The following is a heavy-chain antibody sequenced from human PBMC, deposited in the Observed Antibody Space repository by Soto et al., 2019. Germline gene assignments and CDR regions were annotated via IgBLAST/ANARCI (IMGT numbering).Heavy chain of an antibody. V-gene: IGHV3-33*01. CDR1: GFTFSSYG. Sequence: GRSLRLSCAASGFTFSSYGMHWVRQAPGKGLEWVAVIWYDGSNKYYADSVKGRFTISRDNSKNTLYLQMNSLRAEDTAVYYCARDPRYYYDSSGYPDYWAQGTLVTASS. CDR3: ARDPRYYYDSSGYPDY. J-gene: IGHJ4*02. CDR2: IWYDGSNK. D-gene: IGHD3-22*01.